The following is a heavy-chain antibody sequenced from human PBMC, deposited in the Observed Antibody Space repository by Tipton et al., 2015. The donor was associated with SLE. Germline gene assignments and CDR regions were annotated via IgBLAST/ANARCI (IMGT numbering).Heavy chain of an antibody. CDR2: IYHSGST. J-gene: IGHJ2*01. CDR1: GYSISSGYY. Sequence: TLSLTCAVSGYSISSGYYWGWIRQPPGKGLEWIGSIYHSGSTYYNPSLKSRVTISVDTSKNQFSLKLSSVTAADTAVYYCARVDLGIAAAGFYWYFDLWGRGTLVTVSS. V-gene: IGHV4-38-2*01. D-gene: IGHD6-13*01. CDR3: ARVDLGIAAAGFYWYFDL.